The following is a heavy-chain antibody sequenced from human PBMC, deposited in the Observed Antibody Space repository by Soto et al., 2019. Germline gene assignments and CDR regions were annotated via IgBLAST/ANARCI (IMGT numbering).Heavy chain of an antibody. J-gene: IGHJ4*02. CDR3: AKDLSSTSFDY. D-gene: IGHD2-2*01. Sequence: PGGSLRLSCAASGFTFSSYGMHWVRQAPGKGLEWVAVISYEGSNKYYADSVKGRFTISRDNSKNTLYLQMNSLRAEDTAVYYCAKDLSSTSFDYGGQGTLVTVSS. CDR2: ISYEGSNK. CDR1: GFTFSSYG. V-gene: IGHV3-30*18.